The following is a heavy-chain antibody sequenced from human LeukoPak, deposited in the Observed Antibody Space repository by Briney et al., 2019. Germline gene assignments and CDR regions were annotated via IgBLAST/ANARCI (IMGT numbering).Heavy chain of an antibody. Sequence: GGSLRLSCAASGLTFSNYWMHWVRQAPGKGLVWVSRIHPDGRETSYADSVKGRFTVSRDNAKNSVFLQMDSLRAEDTAVYFCARELGNADTYGNVPLGHWGQGTLVIVSS. J-gene: IGHJ4*02. CDR3: ARELGNADTYGNVPLGH. CDR1: GLTFSNYW. D-gene: IGHD1-26*01. V-gene: IGHV3-74*01. CDR2: IHPDGRET.